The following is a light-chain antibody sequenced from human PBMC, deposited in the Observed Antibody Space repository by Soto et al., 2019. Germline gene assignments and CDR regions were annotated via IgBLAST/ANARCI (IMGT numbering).Light chain of an antibody. Sequence: EIVLTQSPATLSLSPGERATLSCRASQSVSNYLGWYQQKPGQAPRLLIYDASNRATGIPARFSGSGSGTDFTLTISSLQPEDFAVYYCQHRRTFGPGTKVDI. J-gene: IGKJ3*01. CDR2: DAS. V-gene: IGKV3-11*01. CDR3: QHRRT. CDR1: QSVSNY.